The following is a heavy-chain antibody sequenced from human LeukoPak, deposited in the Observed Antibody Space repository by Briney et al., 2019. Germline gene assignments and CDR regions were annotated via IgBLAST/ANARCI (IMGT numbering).Heavy chain of an antibody. CDR1: GFTFSSYA. D-gene: IGHD6-6*01. V-gene: IGHV3-30-3*01. CDR3: ARDGIAARPLYFDY. CDR2: ISYDGSNK. J-gene: IGHJ4*02. Sequence: GGSLRLSCAASGFTFSSYAMHGVRQAPGKGLEWVAVISYDGSNKYYADSVKGRFTISRDNSKNTLYLQMNSLRAEDTAVYYCARDGIAARPLYFDYWGQGTLVTVSS.